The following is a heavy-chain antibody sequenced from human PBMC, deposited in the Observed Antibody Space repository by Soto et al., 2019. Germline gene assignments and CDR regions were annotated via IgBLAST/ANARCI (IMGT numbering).Heavy chain of an antibody. D-gene: IGHD7-27*01. J-gene: IGHJ6*02. CDR2: ISSSGGT. CDR1: GPSISSRSHC. Sequence: SGTLSLTCALPGPSISSRSHCWTWIRQPPGKGREWIGYISSSGGTNYSPSLKSRDTISLDTSKNQFSLILSSVTAADTAVYYCARELGKSRRDVWGEGATVT. V-gene: IGHV4-61*01. CDR3: ARELGKSRRDV.